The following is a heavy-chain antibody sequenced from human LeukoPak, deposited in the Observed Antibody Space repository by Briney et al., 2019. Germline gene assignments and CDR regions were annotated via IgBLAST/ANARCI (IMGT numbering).Heavy chain of an antibody. V-gene: IGHV1-69*05. Sequence: ASVKVSCKASGGTFSSYAISWVRQARGQGLEWMGGIIPIFGTANYAQKFQGRVTITTDESTSTAYMELSSLRSEDTVVYYCARGITMSSSFDYWGQGTLVTVSS. D-gene: IGHD3-10*02. J-gene: IGHJ4*02. CDR1: GGTFSSYA. CDR3: ARGITMSSSFDY. CDR2: IIPIFGTA.